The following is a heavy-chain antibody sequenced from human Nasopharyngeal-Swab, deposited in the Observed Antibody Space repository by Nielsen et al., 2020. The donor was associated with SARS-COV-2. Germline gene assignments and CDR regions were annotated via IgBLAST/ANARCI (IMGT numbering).Heavy chain of an antibody. V-gene: IGHV3-73*01. CDR2: IGDKDHNYAT. Sequence: GGSLRLSFAASGFIFSASAIHWFRQASGKGLDWFGRIGDKDHNYATTYGASVQGRFTISRDDSKNTAFLQMDSLKTEETALYYCTTDFYFEYWGQGTLVTVSS. CDR1: GFIFSASA. CDR3: TTDFYFEY. J-gene: IGHJ4*02.